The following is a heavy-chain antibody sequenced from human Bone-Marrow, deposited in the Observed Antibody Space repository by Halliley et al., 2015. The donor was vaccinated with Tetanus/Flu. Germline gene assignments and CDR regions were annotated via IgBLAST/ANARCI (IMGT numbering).Heavy chain of an antibody. V-gene: IGHV3-23*01. CDR3: APDPSGPWKTWFDP. D-gene: IGHD1-1*01. J-gene: IGHJ5*02. CDR2: ISGSGDTS. Sequence: SAISGSGDTSYYADSVQGRFTISRDNSKNTLFLQMTRLRAEDTAVYYCAPDPSGPWKTWFDPWGQGTLVTVSS.